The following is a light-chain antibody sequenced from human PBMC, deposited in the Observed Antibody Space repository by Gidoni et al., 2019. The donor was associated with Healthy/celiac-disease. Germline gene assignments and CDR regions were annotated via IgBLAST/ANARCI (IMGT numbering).Light chain of an antibody. CDR2: GAS. V-gene: IGKV3-15*01. J-gene: IGKJ2*01. Sequence: EIVMTQSPATRSVSPGERATLSCRASQRVSSNLAWYQQKPGQAPRLLIYGASTRATGIPARFSGSGSGTAFTLPISSLQSEDFAVYYCQQYNNWPPYTFGQGTKLEIK. CDR3: QQYNNWPPYT. CDR1: QRVSSN.